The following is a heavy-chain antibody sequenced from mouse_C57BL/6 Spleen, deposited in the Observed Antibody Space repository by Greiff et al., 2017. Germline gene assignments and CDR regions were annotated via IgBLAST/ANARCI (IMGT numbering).Heavy chain of an antibody. CDR3: AKGPYYGSSYDYAMDY. CDR2: IWSGGST. CDR1: GFSLTSYG. Sequence: QVQLKQSGPGLVPPSQSLSITCTVSGFSLTSYGVHWVRQPPGKGLEWLGVIWSGGSTDYTAAFISRLSISKDNSKSQVFFKMNSLQADDTAIYYCAKGPYYGSSYDYAMDYGGQGTAGTVAS. D-gene: IGHD1-1*01. J-gene: IGHJ4*01. V-gene: IGHV2-4*01.